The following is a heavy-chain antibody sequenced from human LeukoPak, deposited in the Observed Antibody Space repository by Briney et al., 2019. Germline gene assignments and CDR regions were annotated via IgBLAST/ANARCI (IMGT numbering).Heavy chain of an antibody. CDR2: IYTSGST. V-gene: IGHV4-61*02. CDR1: GGSINSSSYY. CDR3: ARHPFQYYYDSSGYYHPDWYFDL. D-gene: IGHD3-22*01. J-gene: IGHJ2*01. Sequence: SETLSLTCTVSGGSINSSSYYWSWIRQPAGKGLEWIGRIYTSGSTNYNPSLKSRVTISVDTSKNQFSLKLSSVTAADTAVYYCARHPFQYYYDSSGYYHPDWYFDLWGRGTLVTVSS.